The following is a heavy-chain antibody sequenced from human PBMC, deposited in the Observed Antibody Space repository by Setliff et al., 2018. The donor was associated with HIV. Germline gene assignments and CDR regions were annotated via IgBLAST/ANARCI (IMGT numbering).Heavy chain of an antibody. CDR2: ISGSGGST. D-gene: IGHD3-9*01. J-gene: IGHJ4*02. Sequence: HPGGSLRLSCAASGLTFSSYAMSWVRQAPGKGLEWVSAISGSGGSTYYADSVKGRFTISRDNSKNTLYLQMNSLRAEDTAVYYCARDPPLLTTQTLYYWGQGTLVTVSS. CDR3: ARDPPLLTTQTLYY. CDR1: GLTFSSYA. V-gene: IGHV3-23*01.